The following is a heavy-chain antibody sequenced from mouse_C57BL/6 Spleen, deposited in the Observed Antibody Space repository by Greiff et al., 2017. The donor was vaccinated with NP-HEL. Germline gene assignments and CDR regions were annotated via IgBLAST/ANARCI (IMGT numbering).Heavy chain of an antibody. CDR1: GFTFSSYA. V-gene: IGHV5-9-1*02. CDR2: ISSGGDYI. CDR3: TRDRYYGSSSYAMDY. Sequence: DVHLVESGEGLVKPGGSLKLSCAASGFTFSSYAMSWVRQTPEKRLEWVAYISSGGDYIYYADTVKGRFTISRDNARNTLYLQMSSLKSEDTAMYYCTRDRYYGSSSYAMDYWGQGTSVTVSS. J-gene: IGHJ4*01. D-gene: IGHD1-1*01.